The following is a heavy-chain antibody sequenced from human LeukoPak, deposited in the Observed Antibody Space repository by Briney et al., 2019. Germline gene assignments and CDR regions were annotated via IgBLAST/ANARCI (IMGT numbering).Heavy chain of an antibody. CDR2: IYYSGST. J-gene: IGHJ4*02. CDR1: GGSISSSSYY. V-gene: IGHV4-39*07. D-gene: IGHD6-13*01. CDR3: ARDGDSSSGRCLDY. Sequence: PSETLSLTCTVSGGSISSSSYYWGWIRQPPGKGLEWIGSIYYSGSTYYNPSLKSRVTISVDTSKNQFSLKLSSVTAADTAVYYCARDGDSSSGRCLDYWGQGTLVTVSS.